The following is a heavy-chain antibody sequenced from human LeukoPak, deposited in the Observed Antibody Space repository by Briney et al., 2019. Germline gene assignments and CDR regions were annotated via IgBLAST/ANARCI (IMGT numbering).Heavy chain of an antibody. J-gene: IGHJ4*02. Sequence: PGGSLRLSCAASGFTFSGSAMHWVRQASGKGLEWVGRIRSKANSYATAYAASVKGRFTISRDDSKNTAYLQMNSLKTEDTAVYYRTRGEYYDSSGYHEDYFDYWGQGTLVTVSS. CDR1: GFTFSGSA. V-gene: IGHV3-73*01. CDR2: IRSKANSYAT. D-gene: IGHD3-22*01. CDR3: TRGEYYDSSGYHEDYFDY.